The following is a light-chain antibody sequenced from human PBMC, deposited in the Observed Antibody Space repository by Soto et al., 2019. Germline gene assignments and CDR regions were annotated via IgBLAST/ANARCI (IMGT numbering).Light chain of an antibody. V-gene: IGKV1-5*01. CDR2: DAS. J-gene: IGKJ1*01. CDR3: QQYDGYPWT. CDR1: QSISSW. Sequence: DIQMTQSPSTLSASVGDRVTITFRASQSISSWLAWYQQKPGKAPKLLIYDASSLESGVPSRFSGSGSGTEFTLTISSLQPDDFTTYYCQQYDGYPWTFGQGTKVDI.